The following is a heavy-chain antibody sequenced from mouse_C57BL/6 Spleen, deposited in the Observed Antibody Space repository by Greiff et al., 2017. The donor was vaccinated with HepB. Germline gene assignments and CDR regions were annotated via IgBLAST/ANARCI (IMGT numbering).Heavy chain of an antibody. CDR3: AREGDLDWYFDV. V-gene: IGHV1-18*01. D-gene: IGHD3-3*01. CDR2: INPNNGGT. J-gene: IGHJ1*03. Sequence: EVKLQESGPELVKPGASVKIPCKASGYTFTDYNMDWVKQSHGKSLEWIGDINPNNGGTIYNQKFKGKATLTVVKSSSTAYMELRSLTSEDTAVYYCAREGDLDWYFDVWGTGTTVTVSS. CDR1: GYTFTDYN.